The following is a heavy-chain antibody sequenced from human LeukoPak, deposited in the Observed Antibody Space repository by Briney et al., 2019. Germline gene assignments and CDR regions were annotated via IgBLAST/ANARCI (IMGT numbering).Heavy chain of an antibody. CDR3: AKSILREYNWFDP. J-gene: IGHJ5*02. CDR1: GFTFSDYY. V-gene: IGHV3-11*01. D-gene: IGHD3-16*01. CDR2: ISKNGKTI. Sequence: GGSLRLSCAASGFTFSDYYMSWIRQAPGKGLEWLSYISKNGKTIYYADSVKGRFTISRDNAKKSVYLQMNSLRAEDTAVYYCAKSILREYNWFDPWGQGTLVTVSS.